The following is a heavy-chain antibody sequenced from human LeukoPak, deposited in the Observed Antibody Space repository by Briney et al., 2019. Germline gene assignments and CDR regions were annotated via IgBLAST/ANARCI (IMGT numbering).Heavy chain of an antibody. J-gene: IGHJ4*02. CDR2: ISGGGGST. CDR1: GFTFSSYS. Sequence: GGSLRLSCAASGFTFSSYSMNWVRQAPGKGLEWVSTISGGGGSTYYADSVKGRFTISRDDSKNTLYLQVNSLRAEDTAVYYCAKGGKWDVTPFDYWGQGTLVTVSS. D-gene: IGHD1-26*01. CDR3: AKGGKWDVTPFDY. V-gene: IGHV3-23*01.